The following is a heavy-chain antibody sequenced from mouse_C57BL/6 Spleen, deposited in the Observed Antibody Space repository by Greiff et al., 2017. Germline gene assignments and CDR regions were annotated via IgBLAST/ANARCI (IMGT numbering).Heavy chain of an antibody. Sequence: QVQLQQPGAELVKPGASVKLSCKASGYTFTSYWMQWVKQRPGQGLEWIGEIDPSDSYTNYNQKFKGKATLTVDTSSSTAYMQLSSLTSEDSAVYYCARNYDYDAWFAYWGQGTPVTVSA. D-gene: IGHD2-4*01. CDR2: IDPSDSYT. J-gene: IGHJ3*01. V-gene: IGHV1-50*01. CDR1: GYTFTSYW. CDR3: ARNYDYDAWFAY.